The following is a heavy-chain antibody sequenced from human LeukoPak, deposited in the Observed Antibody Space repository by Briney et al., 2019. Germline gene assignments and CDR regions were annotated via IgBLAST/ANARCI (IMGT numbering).Heavy chain of an antibody. CDR1: GGSISSYY. V-gene: IGHV4-59*08. CDR2: IYYSGST. D-gene: IGHD1-26*01. CDR3: ARLQCDTTYDY. Sequence: PSETLSLTCTASGGSISSYYWRWIRQPPGKGLEWIGDIYYSGSTNYNPSLKRRVTISVDTSKNQFSLKLSSVTAADTAVYYCARLQCDTTYDYWGKGILVTVSS. J-gene: IGHJ4*02.